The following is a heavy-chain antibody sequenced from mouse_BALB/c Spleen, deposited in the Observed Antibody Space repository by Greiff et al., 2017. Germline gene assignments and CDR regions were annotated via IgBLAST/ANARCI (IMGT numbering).Heavy chain of an antibody. D-gene: IGHD2-1*01. CDR2: INSNGGST. Sequence: EVKLVESGGGLVKLGGSLKLSCAASGFTFSSYYMSWVRQTPEKRLELVAAINSNGGSTYYPDTVKGRFTISRDNAKNTLYLQMSSLKSEDTALYYCARDGNYPDAWFAYWGQGTLVTVSA. CDR1: GFTFSSYY. V-gene: IGHV5-6-2*01. CDR3: ARDGNYPDAWFAY. J-gene: IGHJ3*01.